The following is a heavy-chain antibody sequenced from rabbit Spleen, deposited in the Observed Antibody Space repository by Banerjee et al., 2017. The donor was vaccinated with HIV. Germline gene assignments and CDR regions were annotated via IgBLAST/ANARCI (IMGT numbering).Heavy chain of an antibody. CDR2: IYAGSSGST. V-gene: IGHV1S45*01. J-gene: IGHJ4*01. CDR1: GFSFSSNW. CDR3: ARAYSNDFYYDL. D-gene: IGHD6-1*01. Sequence: LEESGGGLVKPGGTLTLTCTVSGFSFSSNWICWVRQAPGKGLEWIACIYAGSSGSTYYASWAKGRFTISKTSSTTVTLQVTSLTAADTATYFCARAYSNDFYYDLWGPGTLVT.